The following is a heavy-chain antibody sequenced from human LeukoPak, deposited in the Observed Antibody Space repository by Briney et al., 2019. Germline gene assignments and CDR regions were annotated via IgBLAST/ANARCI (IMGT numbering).Heavy chain of an antibody. CDR2: IIPIFGTA. J-gene: IGHJ4*02. V-gene: IGHV1-69*01. Sequence: GSSVKVSCKASVGTFSSYAISWVRQAPGQGLEWMGGIIPIFGTANYAQKFQGRVTITADESTSTAYMELSSLRSEDTAVYYCASRSRTHYVRFDYWGQGTLVTVSS. CDR1: VGTFSSYA. D-gene: IGHD3-16*01. CDR3: ASRSRTHYVRFDY.